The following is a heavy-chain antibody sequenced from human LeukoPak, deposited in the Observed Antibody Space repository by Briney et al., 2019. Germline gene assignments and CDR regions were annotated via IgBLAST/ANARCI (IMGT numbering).Heavy chain of an antibody. CDR2: LSYDSRNK. CDR3: ARVESWWLRLETFDY. D-gene: IGHD5-12*01. CDR1: GFTFSNYA. Sequence: GGSLRLSCAASGFTFSNYAMHWVRQAPGKGLEWMSVLSYDSRNKYFADSVKGRFTLSRDNSKNTLYLQMNSLRAEDTAVYYCARVESWWLRLETFDYWGQGTLVTVSS. V-gene: IGHV3-30*04. J-gene: IGHJ4*02.